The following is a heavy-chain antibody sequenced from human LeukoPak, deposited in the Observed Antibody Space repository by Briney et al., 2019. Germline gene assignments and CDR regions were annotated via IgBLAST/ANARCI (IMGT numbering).Heavy chain of an antibody. Sequence: GGSLRLSCAASGFTFSSYSMNWVRQAPGKGLEWVSSISSSSSYIYYADLVKGRFTISRDNAKNSLYLQMNSLRAEDTAVYYCARAESSSSFDYWGQGTLVTVSS. V-gene: IGHV3-21*01. J-gene: IGHJ4*02. CDR1: GFTFSSYS. CDR3: ARAESSSSFDY. D-gene: IGHD6-6*01. CDR2: ISSSSSYI.